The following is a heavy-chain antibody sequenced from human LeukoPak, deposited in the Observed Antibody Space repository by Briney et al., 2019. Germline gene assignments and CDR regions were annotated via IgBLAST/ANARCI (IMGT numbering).Heavy chain of an antibody. CDR3: ARVAVAGTASGFQH. V-gene: IGHV1-2*02. CDR1: GYTFTGHY. D-gene: IGHD6-19*01. CDR2: INPNSGGT. Sequence: ASVKVSCKASGYTFTGHYMHWVRQAPGQGLEWMGWINPNSGGTNYAQKFQGRVTMTRDTSISTAYMELSRLRSDDTAVYYCARVAVAGTASGFQHWGQGTLVTVSS. J-gene: IGHJ1*01.